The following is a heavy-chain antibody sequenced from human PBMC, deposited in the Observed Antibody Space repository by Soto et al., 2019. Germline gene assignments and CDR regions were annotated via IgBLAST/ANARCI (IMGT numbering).Heavy chain of an antibody. Sequence: QVQLQESGPGLAKPSQTLSLTCTVSGGSISSGGYYWSWSRQHPGKGLEWIGYIYYSGSTYYNPSLKSRVTISVDTSKNQSSLMLSSVTAADPAVYYCARVCGGDCHNGMDVWGQGTTVTVSS. V-gene: IGHV4-31*03. J-gene: IGHJ6*02. CDR1: GGSISSGGYY. CDR2: IYYSGST. CDR3: ARVCGGDCHNGMDV. D-gene: IGHD2-21*02.